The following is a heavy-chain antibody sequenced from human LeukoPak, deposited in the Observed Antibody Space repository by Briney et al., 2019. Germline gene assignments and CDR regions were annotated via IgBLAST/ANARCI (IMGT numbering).Heavy chain of an antibody. Sequence: PGGSLRLSCAASGFTFDDYGMSWVRQAPGKGLEWVSGINWNGGSTGYADPVKGRFTISRDNAKNSLYLQMNSLRAEDTALYYCARDRYSSSSFDYWGQGTLVTVSS. CDR3: ARDRYSSSSFDY. D-gene: IGHD6-6*01. J-gene: IGHJ4*02. CDR2: INWNGGST. V-gene: IGHV3-20*04. CDR1: GFTFDDYG.